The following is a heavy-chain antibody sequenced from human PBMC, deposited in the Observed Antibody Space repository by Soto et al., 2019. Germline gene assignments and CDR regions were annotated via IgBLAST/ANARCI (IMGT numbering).Heavy chain of an antibody. J-gene: IGHJ6*02. CDR3: TADTIMTTDYGMDV. CDR1: AFTRNNAW. CDR2: IKRKHEGGTT. D-gene: IGHD1-1*01. V-gene: IGHV3-15*07. Sequence: EVQVVESGGDLVKPGGSLRLSCVVSAFTRNNAWMNWVRQAPGKGLEWVGRIKRKHEGGTTDYAGPVKGRFTISRDDSKNTVFLQMNSLQTEDTAVYYCTADTIMTTDYGMDVWGQGTTVTVSS.